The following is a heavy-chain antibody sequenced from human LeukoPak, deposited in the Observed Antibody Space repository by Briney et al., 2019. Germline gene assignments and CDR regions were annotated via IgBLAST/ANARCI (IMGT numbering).Heavy chain of an antibody. D-gene: IGHD3-10*01. J-gene: IGHJ5*01. CDR1: GGSISSGAYS. CDR3: ARGLPEGYDYESGTYYKTCFDS. V-gene: IGHV4-30-2*01. Sequence: TASQTLSLTCAVSGGSISSGAYSWNWIRQPPGRGLEWIGYIYHSGSSYYNPSLKSRLTISVDRSQNQFSLRLASVTAADTAVYFCARGLPEGYDYESGTYYKTCFDSWGQGTLVTVSS. CDR2: IYHSGSS.